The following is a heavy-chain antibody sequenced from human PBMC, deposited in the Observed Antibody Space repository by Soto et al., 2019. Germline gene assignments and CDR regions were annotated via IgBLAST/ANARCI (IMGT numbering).Heavy chain of an antibody. J-gene: IGHJ5*02. CDR2: ILHGGST. D-gene: IGHD2-2*01. CDR3: ARGRVVVPAAVMFNCLDP. CDR1: GAPITWGDYS. Sequence: SETLSLTCAIPGAPITWGDYSWNWIRQPPGKGLEWIGYILHGGSTYYNPSLRSRVTISVDRSRTQFSLKMSSVTAADTAVYYCARGRVVVPAAVMFNCLDPWGQGALVTVSS. V-gene: IGHV4-30-2*01.